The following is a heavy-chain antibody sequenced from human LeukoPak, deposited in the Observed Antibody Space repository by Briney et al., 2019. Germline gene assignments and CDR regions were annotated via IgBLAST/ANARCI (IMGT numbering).Heavy chain of an antibody. CDR1: GGSISSSSYY. CDR2: IYYSGST. CDR3: ARLSRIVGATGGGYFDY. J-gene: IGHJ4*02. D-gene: IGHD1-26*01. V-gene: IGHV4-39*01. Sequence: SETLSLTCTVSGGSISSSSYYWGWIRQPPGKGLEWIGSIYYSGSTYYNPSLKSRVTISVDTSKNQFSLKLSSVTAADTAVYYCARLSRIVGATGGGYFDYWGQGTLVTVSS.